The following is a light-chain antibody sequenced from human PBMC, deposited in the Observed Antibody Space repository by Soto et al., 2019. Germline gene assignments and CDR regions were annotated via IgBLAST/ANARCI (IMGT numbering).Light chain of an antibody. CDR1: QSLSSN. CDR2: GAS. J-gene: IGKJ1*01. Sequence: DIVMTQSPATLSVSPGERATLSCRASQSLSSNLAWYQQKPGQAPRLLFYGASTRATGIPARFSGSGSGTEFTLTISSLQSEDFAVYYCQQYNSWPRTFGQGTKVEIK. V-gene: IGKV3-15*01. CDR3: QQYNSWPRT.